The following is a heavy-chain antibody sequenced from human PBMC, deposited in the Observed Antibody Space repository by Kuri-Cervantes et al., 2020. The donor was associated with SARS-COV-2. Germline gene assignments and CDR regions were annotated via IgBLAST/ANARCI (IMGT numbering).Heavy chain of an antibody. J-gene: IGHJ4*02. D-gene: IGHD1-26*01. CDR2: IYHSGST. CDR1: GGSISSSNW. V-gene: IGHV4-4*02. Sequence: GSLRLSCAVSGGSISSSNWWSWVRQPPGKGLEWIGEIYHSGSTNYNPSLKSRVTISVDTSKNQFSLKLSSVTAADTAVYYCARVGRVGATWADFDYWGQGTLVTVSS. CDR3: ARVGRVGATWADFDY.